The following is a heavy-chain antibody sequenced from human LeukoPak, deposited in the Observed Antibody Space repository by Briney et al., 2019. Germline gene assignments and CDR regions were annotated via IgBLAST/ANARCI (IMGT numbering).Heavy chain of an antibody. CDR1: GYTFTGYY. CDR2: INPNSGGT. V-gene: IGHV1-2*02. Sequence: ASVKVSCKASGYTFTGYYMHWVRQAPGQGLEWMGWINPNSGGTNYAQKFQGRVTITADESTSTAYMELSSLRSEDTAVYYCARELRSPDAFDIWGQGTMVTVSS. D-gene: IGHD3-3*01. J-gene: IGHJ3*02. CDR3: ARELRSPDAFDI.